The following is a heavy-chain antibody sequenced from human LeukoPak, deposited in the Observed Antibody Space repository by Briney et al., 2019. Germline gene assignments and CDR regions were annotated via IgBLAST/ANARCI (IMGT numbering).Heavy chain of an antibody. J-gene: IGHJ4*02. Sequence: GSSVKVSCKASGGTFSSYAISWVRQAPGQGLEWMGRITPILGIANYAQKFQGRVTITADKSTSTAYMELSSLRSEDTAVYYCARDRYYGSGSYTVYWGQGTLVTVSS. CDR3: ARDRYYGSGSYTVY. D-gene: IGHD3-10*01. CDR2: ITPILGIA. V-gene: IGHV1-69*04. CDR1: GGTFSSYA.